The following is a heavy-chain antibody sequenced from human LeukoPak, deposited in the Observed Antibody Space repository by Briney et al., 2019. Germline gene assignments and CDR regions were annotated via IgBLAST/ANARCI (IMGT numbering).Heavy chain of an antibody. CDR3: ARDRIAAAATDWFDT. CDR2: ISYDGGDA. Sequence: GGSLRLSCAASGFSFSGYAMHWVRQAPGRGREWVAVISYDGGDADYAESPRGRFTISRDNSQNTLFLHINSLRPEDTAVFYCARDRIAAAATDWFDTWGQGSLVTVSS. CDR1: GFSFSGYA. J-gene: IGHJ5*02. D-gene: IGHD6-13*01. V-gene: IGHV3-30*04.